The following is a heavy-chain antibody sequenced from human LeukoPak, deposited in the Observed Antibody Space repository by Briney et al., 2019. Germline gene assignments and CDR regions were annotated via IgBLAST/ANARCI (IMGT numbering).Heavy chain of an antibody. D-gene: IGHD4-17*01. Sequence: GGSLRLSCAASGFTFSGSAMHWVRQASGKGLEWVGRIRSKANSYATAYAASVKGRFTISRDDSKNTAYLQMNSLRAEDTAVYYCARDNDYGAYYFDYWGQGTLVTVSS. V-gene: IGHV3-73*01. CDR3: ARDNDYGAYYFDY. CDR2: IRSKANSYAT. J-gene: IGHJ4*02. CDR1: GFTFSGSA.